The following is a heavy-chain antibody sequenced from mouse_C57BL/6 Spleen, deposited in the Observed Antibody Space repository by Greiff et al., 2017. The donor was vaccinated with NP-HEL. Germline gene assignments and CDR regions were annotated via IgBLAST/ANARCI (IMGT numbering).Heavy chain of an antibody. CDR2: ISYDGSN. CDR1: GYSITSGYY. CDR3: ATNWEGFDY. D-gene: IGHD4-1*01. V-gene: IGHV3-6*01. Sequence: EVQLQQSGPGLVKPSQSLSLTCSVTGYSITSGYYWNWIRQFPGNKLEWMGYISYDGSNNYNPSLKNRISITRDTSKNQFFLKLNSVTTEDTATYYCATNWEGFDYWGQGTTLTVSS. J-gene: IGHJ2*01.